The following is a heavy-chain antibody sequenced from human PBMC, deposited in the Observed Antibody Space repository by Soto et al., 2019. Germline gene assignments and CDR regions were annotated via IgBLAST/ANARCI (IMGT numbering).Heavy chain of an antibody. V-gene: IGHV3-74*01. J-gene: IGHJ6*02. Sequence: GGSLRLSCAASGFTFSSHWIHWVRQAPWKGLVWVSRINSDGISTSYADSVKGRFTISRDNAKNTLYLQMNSLRAEDTAVYYCARSLGSSGWTYYYFYGMDVWGQGTTVTVSS. CDR2: INSDGIST. D-gene: IGHD6-25*01. CDR3: ARSLGSSGWTYYYFYGMDV. CDR1: GFTFSSHW.